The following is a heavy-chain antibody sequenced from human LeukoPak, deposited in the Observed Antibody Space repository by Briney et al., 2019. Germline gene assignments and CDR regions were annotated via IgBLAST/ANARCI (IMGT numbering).Heavy chain of an antibody. V-gene: IGHV1-18*01. CDR3: ARFGELTRVGYGMDV. CDR2: ISAYNGNT. J-gene: IGHJ6*02. CDR1: GGTFSSYA. D-gene: IGHD3-10*01. Sequence: ASVKVSCKASGGTFSSYAISWVRQAPGQGLEWMGWISAYNGNTNYAQKLQGRVTMTTDTSTSTAYMELRSLRSDDTAVYYCARFGELTRVGYGMDVWGQGTTVTVSS.